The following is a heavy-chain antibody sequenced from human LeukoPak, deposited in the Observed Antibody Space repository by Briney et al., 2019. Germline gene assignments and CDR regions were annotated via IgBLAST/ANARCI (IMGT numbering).Heavy chain of an antibody. CDR2: IKSKSDSGTA. J-gene: IGHJ4*02. CDR1: GFPFNYVW. V-gene: IGHV3-15*01. CDR3: TTARRRDGSPPRY. D-gene: IGHD5-24*01. Sequence: GGTLRLSCAASGFPFNYVWVSWVRQAPGKGLEWVGRIKSKSDSGTADYAAPVKDIFTILRDDSKSTVYLQMNSLKTEDTAVYYCTTARRRDGSPPRYWAQGTLVTVSS.